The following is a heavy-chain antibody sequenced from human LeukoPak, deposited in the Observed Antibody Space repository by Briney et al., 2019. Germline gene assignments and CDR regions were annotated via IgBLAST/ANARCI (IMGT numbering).Heavy chain of an antibody. CDR2: INPSGSP. D-gene: IGHD2/OR15-2a*01. CDR1: GDSLSRYY. CDR3: ASVRHDPLEYYYYIDV. Sequence: SETLSLTCAVYGDSLSRYYWTWTRQSPGKGLEWLGEINPSGSPDYNPALKSRATISVGTSKNQFSPRLASVTAADTAVYYCASVRHDPLEYYYYIDVWGKGTTVTVSS. V-gene: IGHV4-34*01. J-gene: IGHJ6*03.